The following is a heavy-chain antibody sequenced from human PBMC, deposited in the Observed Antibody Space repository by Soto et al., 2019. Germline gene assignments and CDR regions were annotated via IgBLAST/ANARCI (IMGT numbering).Heavy chain of an antibody. J-gene: IGHJ6*02. CDR3: ARKSVAAAAYYYYYGMDV. V-gene: IGHV1-69*06. D-gene: IGHD6-13*01. Sequence: SVKVSCKASGGTFSSYAISWVRQAPGQGLEWMGGIIPIFGTANYAQKFQGRVTITADKSTSTAYMELSSLRYEDTAVYYCARKSVAAAAYYYYYGMDVWGQGTTVTVSS. CDR1: GGTFSSYA. CDR2: IIPIFGTA.